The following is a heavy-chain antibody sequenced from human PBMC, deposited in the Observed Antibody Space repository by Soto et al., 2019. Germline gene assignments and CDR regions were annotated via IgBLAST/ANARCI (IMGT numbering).Heavy chain of an antibody. J-gene: IGHJ4*02. CDR1: GFTFSAYA. CDR2: ISGGGETT. D-gene: IGHD3-10*01. V-gene: IGHV3-23*01. Sequence: GGSLRLSCAASGFTFSAYAMWWVRQAPGKGLECASAISGGGETTYYADSVKGRFTISRDNSKNTLYLQMNSLRAEDTAVYYCAFNSGSGSYYFDYWGQGT. CDR3: AFNSGSGSYYFDY.